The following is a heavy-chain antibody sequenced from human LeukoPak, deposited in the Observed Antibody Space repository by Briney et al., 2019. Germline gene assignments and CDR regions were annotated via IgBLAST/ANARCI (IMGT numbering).Heavy chain of an antibody. CDR3: ARHMSGYSYGYYYYYGMDV. D-gene: IGHD5-18*01. V-gene: IGHV5-51*01. CDR2: IYPGDSDT. J-gene: IGHJ6*02. CDR1: GYSFTSYW. Sequence: GESLKISCKGSGYSFTSYWIGWVRQMPGKGLEWMGIIYPGDSDTRYSPSFQGQVTISADKSISTAYLQWSSLKASDTAMYYCARHMSGYSYGYYYYYGMDVWGQGTTVTVSS.